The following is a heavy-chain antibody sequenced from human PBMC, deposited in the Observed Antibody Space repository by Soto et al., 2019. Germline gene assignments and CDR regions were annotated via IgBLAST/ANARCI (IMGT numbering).Heavy chain of an antibody. CDR2: VSPPFRTS. D-gene: IGHD3-10*01. CDR1: GVSFNNNG. CDR3: ARVLYYGSGSYSPYGMDV. J-gene: IGHJ6*02. V-gene: IGHV1-69*01. Sequence: QVQLVQSGAEVKKPGSSVKVSCKTSGVSFNNNGIGWVRQAPGHGLEWMGGVSPPFRTSNYARKFQGRISITADASTGTVNTELSSLTSEDTAQYYCARVLYYGSGSYSPYGMDVWGQGTRVTVSS.